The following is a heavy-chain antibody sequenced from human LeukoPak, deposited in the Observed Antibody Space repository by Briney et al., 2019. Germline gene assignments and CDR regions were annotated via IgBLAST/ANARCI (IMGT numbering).Heavy chain of an antibody. J-gene: IGHJ4*02. V-gene: IGHV3-30*04. CDR3: ARLIEIAVAGHFDY. CDR2: ISYDGSNK. CDR1: GFTFNTYA. D-gene: IGHD6-19*01. Sequence: GRSLRLSCAVSGFTFNTYAMHWVRQAPGKGLEWVAVISYDGSNKYYADSVKGRFTISRDNSKNTLYLQMNSLREEDTAVYYCARLIEIAVAGHFDYWGRGTLVTVSS.